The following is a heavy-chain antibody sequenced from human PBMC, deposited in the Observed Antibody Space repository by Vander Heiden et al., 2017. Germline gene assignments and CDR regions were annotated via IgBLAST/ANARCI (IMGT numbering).Heavy chain of an antibody. Sequence: EVQLVESGGGVARPGGSLRLSRAASGFTFDDYGMNWVRQVPGKGLEWVSGSNWNGEYSGYGTSVKGRFFISRDNGKNSVYLQMNSLRAEDTAMYYCVRGTSSGWGHFDHWGPGTLVTVSS. V-gene: IGHV3-20*04. D-gene: IGHD6-19*01. CDR1: GFTFDDYG. J-gene: IGHJ4*02. CDR2: SNWNGEYS. CDR3: VRGTSSGWGHFDH.